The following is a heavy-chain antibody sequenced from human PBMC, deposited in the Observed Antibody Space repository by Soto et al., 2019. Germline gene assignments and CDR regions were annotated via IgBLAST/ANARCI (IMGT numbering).Heavy chain of an antibody. Sequence: GGSLRLSCVASGFTFSSYSMNWVRQAPGKGLEWVSSISSSSSYIYYADSVKGRFTISRDNAKNSLYLQMNSLRAEDTAVYYCARGSGALFDPWGQGTLVTVSS. V-gene: IGHV3-21*01. CDR2: ISSSSSYI. J-gene: IGHJ5*02. D-gene: IGHD3-3*01. CDR3: ARGSGALFDP. CDR1: GFTFSSYS.